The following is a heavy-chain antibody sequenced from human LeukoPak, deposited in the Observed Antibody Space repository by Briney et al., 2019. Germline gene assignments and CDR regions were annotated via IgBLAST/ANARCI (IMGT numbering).Heavy chain of an antibody. V-gene: IGHV3-74*03. CDR1: GFTFKHYA. CDR2: MNSDGNTT. J-gene: IGHJ4*02. CDR3: GSGDDFWSLDY. Sequence: GGSLRLSCAASGFTFKHYAMSWVRQAPGKGLVWVSRMNSDGNTTTYADSVKGRFTISRDNAKNTLYLQMDSLRAEDTAVYYCGSGDDFWSLDYWGQGALVTVSS. D-gene: IGHD3-3*01.